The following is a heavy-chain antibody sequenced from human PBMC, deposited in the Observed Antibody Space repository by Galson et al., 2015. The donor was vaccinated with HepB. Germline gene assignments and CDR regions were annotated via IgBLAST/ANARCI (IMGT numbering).Heavy chain of an antibody. CDR2: ISNFGTVT. V-gene: IGHV3-48*02. CDR3: ARDQTPSYFSDAFDI. D-gene: IGHD3-10*01. J-gene: IGHJ3*02. CDR1: GFTFSSYS. Sequence: SLRLSCAASGFTFSSYSLNWVRQAPGKELEAIAYISNFGTVTYYADSVRGRFTISRDNAKNSLFLQMNSLSDEDTAVYYCARDQTPSYFSDAFDIWGQGTMVTVSS.